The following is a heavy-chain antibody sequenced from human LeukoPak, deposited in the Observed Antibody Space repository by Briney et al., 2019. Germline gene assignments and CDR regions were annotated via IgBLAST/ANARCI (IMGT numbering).Heavy chain of an antibody. J-gene: IGHJ4*02. V-gene: IGHV4-61*02. CDR2: IYTSGST. D-gene: IGHD3-10*01. CDR3: ARSYYYGSGSYYTDY. CDR1: GGSISSGSYY. Sequence: PSETLSLTCTVSGGSISSGSYYWSWIRQPAGKGLEWIGRIYTSGSTNYNPSLKSRVTISVDTSKNQFSLKLSSVTAADTAVYYCARSYYYGSGSYYTDYWGQGTLVTVSS.